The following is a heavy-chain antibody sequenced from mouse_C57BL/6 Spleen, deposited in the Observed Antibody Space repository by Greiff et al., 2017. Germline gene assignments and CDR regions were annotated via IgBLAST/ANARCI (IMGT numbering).Heavy chain of an antibody. V-gene: IGHV3-6*01. CDR1: GYSITSGYY. CDR2: ISYDGSN. D-gene: IGHD2-5*01. Sequence: EVKLQESGPGLVKPSQSLSLTCSVTGYSITSGYYWNWIRQFPGNKLEWMGYISYDGSNNYNPSLKNRISITRDTSKNQFFLKLNSVTTEDTATYYCAREGYSKPHFDYWGQGTTLTVSS. CDR3: AREGYSKPHFDY. J-gene: IGHJ2*01.